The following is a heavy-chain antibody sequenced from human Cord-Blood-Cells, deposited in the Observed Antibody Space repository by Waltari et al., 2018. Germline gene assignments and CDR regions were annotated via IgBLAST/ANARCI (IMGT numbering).Heavy chain of an antibody. CDR1: GGSFSGYY. D-gene: IGHD5-12*01. V-gene: IGHV4-34*01. CDR2: INHSGST. Sequence: QVQLQQWGAGLLKPSETLSLTCAVYGGSFSGYYWSWIRQPPGKGLAWIGEINHSGSTNYNPSLKSRVTISVDTSKNQFSLKLSSVTAADTAVYYCARFDNSGYDCFDYWGQGTLVTVSS. CDR3: ARFDNSGYDCFDY. J-gene: IGHJ4*02.